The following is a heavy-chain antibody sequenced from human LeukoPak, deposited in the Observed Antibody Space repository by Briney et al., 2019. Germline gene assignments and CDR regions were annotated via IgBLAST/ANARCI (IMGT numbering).Heavy chain of an antibody. D-gene: IGHD6-19*01. CDR3: ATFGYSSGWSHFDY. J-gene: IGHJ4*02. V-gene: IGHV1-24*01. CDR2: FDPEDGET. CDR1: GYTLTELS. Sequence: ASVKVSCKVSGYTLTELSMHWVRQAPGKGREWMGGFDPEDGETIYAQKFQGRVTMTEDTSTDTAYMELSSLRSEDTAVYYCATFGYSSGWSHFDYWGQGTLVTVSS.